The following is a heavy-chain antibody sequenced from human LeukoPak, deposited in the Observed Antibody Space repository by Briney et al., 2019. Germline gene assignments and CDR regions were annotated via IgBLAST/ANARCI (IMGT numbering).Heavy chain of an antibody. Sequence: ASVKVSCKASGYTFTGYYMHWVRQAPGQGLEWMGWINPNSGGTNYAQKFQGRVTMTRDTSISTAYMELSRLRSDDTDVYYCARDPGVGHYDTALGDLIWGQGTLVTVSS. V-gene: IGHV1-2*02. D-gene: IGHD3-22*01. CDR3: ARDPGVGHYDTALGDLI. CDR1: GYTFTGYY. J-gene: IGHJ4*02. CDR2: INPNSGGT.